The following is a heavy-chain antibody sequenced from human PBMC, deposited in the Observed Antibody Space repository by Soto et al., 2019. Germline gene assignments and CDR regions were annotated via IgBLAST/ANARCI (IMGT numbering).Heavy chain of an antibody. Sequence: GGSLRLSCGASGFTFSDHYMDWVRQASGKGLEWVGRIRNKANSYTAEYAASVKGRFTISRDDSKNSLYLQMNSLKIEDTALYYCVRAGTGYQLDYWGQGTLVTVSS. CDR2: IRNKANSYTA. J-gene: IGHJ4*02. V-gene: IGHV3-72*01. CDR1: GFTFSDHY. CDR3: VRAGTGYQLDY. D-gene: IGHD3-9*01.